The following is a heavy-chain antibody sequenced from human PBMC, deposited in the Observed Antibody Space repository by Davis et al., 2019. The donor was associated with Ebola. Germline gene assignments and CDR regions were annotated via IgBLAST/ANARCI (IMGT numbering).Heavy chain of an antibody. CDR1: GFTFSSYS. Sequence: GESLKISCAASGFTFSSYSMNWVRQAPGKGLEWVSAISGSGGSTYYADSVKGRFSISRDNYKDTLYLEINSLRAEDTAVYHCAKDMRSAVPGTPDYWGPGTRVTVSS. J-gene: IGHJ4*02. V-gene: IGHV3-23*01. D-gene: IGHD6-19*01. CDR3: AKDMRSAVPGTPDY. CDR2: ISGSGGST.